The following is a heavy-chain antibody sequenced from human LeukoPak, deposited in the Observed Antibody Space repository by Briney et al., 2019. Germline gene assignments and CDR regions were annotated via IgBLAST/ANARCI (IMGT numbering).Heavy chain of an antibody. CDR2: ISASAGST. J-gene: IGHJ5*02. CDR1: GFTFSSYA. V-gene: IGHV3-23*01. CDR3: AKDLGQYDYSNWFDP. Sequence: GGSLRLSCEASGFTFSSYAMSWVRQAPGKGLEWVSHISASAGSTNYADSVKGRFTISRDNSQDILYLQMNSLKAEDTAVYYCAKDLGQYDYSNWFDPWGQGTLVTVSS. D-gene: IGHD4-11*01.